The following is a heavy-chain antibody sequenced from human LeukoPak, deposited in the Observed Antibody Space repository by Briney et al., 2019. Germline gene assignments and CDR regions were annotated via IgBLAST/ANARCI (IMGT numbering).Heavy chain of an antibody. J-gene: IGHJ3*02. CDR1: GGSISSGHYY. Sequence: SESLSLTCTVSGGSISSGHYYWTWIRQRPGRGLEWIGYIFYSGSTYYNPSLKSRITISVDTSKNQFSLKLSSVTAADTAVYYCARVLGNSAFDIWGQGTMVTVSS. V-gene: IGHV4-30-4*08. CDR3: ARVLGNSAFDI. D-gene: IGHD3-16*01. CDR2: IFYSGST.